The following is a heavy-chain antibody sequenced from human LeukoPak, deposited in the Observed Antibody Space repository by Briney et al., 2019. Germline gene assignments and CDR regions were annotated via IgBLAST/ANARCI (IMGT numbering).Heavy chain of an antibody. CDR2: IKQDGSEK. J-gene: IGHJ4*02. D-gene: IGHD6-13*01. CDR1: GFTFSSYW. CDR3: ARWGYSSSWSFFDY. Sequence: GGSLRLSCAASGFTFSSYWMSWVRQAPGKGLEWVANIKQDGSEKYYVDSVKGRFTISRDSAKNSLYLQMNSLRAEDTAMYYCARWGYSSSWSFFDYWGQGTLVTVSS. V-gene: IGHV3-7*01.